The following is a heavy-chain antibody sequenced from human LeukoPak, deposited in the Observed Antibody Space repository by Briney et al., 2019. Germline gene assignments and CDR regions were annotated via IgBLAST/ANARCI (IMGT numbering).Heavy chain of an antibody. V-gene: IGHV3-23*01. CDR1: GXTFSSYA. J-gene: IGHJ5*02. CDR3: AKDPYYDPTNWFDP. CDR2: IIGSGGST. Sequence: PGGSLRLSCAASGXTFSSYAMSWVRQAPGKGLEWVSAIIGSGGSTYYADSVKGRFTISRDNSKNTLFLQMNSLRAEDTAVYYCAKDPYYDPTNWFDPWGQGTLVTVSS. D-gene: IGHD3-3*01.